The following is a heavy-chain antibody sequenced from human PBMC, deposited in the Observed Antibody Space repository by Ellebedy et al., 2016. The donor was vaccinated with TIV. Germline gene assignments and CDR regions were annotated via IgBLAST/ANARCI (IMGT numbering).Heavy chain of an antibody. CDR1: GVSFSALTYH. CDR2: IKSESDGGTT. Sequence: PSETLSLTCHASGVSFSALTYHWGCVRQSPGQGLEWVGRIKSESDGGTTDYAAPVKGRFTISRDDSKNTLFLQMNSLQIEDTAVYYCTTLGSWNYWGQGALVTVSS. CDR3: TTLGSWNY. J-gene: IGHJ4*02. D-gene: IGHD7-27*01. V-gene: IGHV3-15*07.